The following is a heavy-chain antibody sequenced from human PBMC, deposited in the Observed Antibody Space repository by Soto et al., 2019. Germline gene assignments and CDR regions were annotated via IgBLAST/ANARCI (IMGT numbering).Heavy chain of an antibody. D-gene: IGHD3-16*02. CDR1: GGSIDSYY. CDR3: ARDRWTSRANWFDP. J-gene: IGHJ5*02. CDR2: ISDSGTT. V-gene: IGHV4-59*12. Sequence: PSETLSLTCSVFGGSIDSYYWSWVRQAPGKGLEWIGHISDSGTTNYNPSLGSRVTISVDTSRKLFSLKLSSVTAADTAVYFCARDRWTSRANWFDPWGPGTLVTVS.